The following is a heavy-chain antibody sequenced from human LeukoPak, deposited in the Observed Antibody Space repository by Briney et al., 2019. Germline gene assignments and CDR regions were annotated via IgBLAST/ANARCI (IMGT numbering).Heavy chain of an antibody. CDR1: GGSISSSSYY. CDR3: ARHIPIAVAGTPYGMDV. Sequence: SETLSLTCTVSGGSISSSSYYWGWIRQPPGKGLEWIGSIYYSGSTYYNPSLKSRVTISVDTSKNQFSLKLSSVTAADTAVYYCARHIPIAVAGTPYGMDVWGQGTTVTVSS. CDR2: IYYSGST. J-gene: IGHJ6*02. V-gene: IGHV4-39*01. D-gene: IGHD6-19*01.